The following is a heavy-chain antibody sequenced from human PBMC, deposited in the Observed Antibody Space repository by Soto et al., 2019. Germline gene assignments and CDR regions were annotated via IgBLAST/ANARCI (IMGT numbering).Heavy chain of an antibody. Sequence: ASVKVSCKASGYTFTKFHIHWVRQAPGQGLEWMGMIDPSGGVTRDAQRFQGRITMTSDTSTSSVYMELRGLTSEDTAVYYCDYVGPALFFQHWGQGTLVTVSS. D-gene: IGHD4-17*01. V-gene: IGHV1-46*01. CDR3: DYVGPALFFQH. CDR2: IDPSGGVT. CDR1: GYTFTKFH. J-gene: IGHJ1*01.